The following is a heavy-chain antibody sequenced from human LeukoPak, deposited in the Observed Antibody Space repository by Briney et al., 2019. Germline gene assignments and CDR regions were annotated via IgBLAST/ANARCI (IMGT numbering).Heavy chain of an antibody. CDR1: GITFNYAW. V-gene: IGHV3-15*01. J-gene: IGHJ4*02. CDR2: IKSKTDGETT. Sequence: GGSLRLSCAASGITFNYAWMSWVRQAPGKGLEWVGRIKSKTDGETTDYAAPVKGRFTISRDDSKNTLYLQMHSLQAEDTALYYCNTAPSRYEYMNGWHLDYWGPGALVTLSS. D-gene: IGHD6-19*01. CDR3: NTAPSRYEYMNGWHLDY.